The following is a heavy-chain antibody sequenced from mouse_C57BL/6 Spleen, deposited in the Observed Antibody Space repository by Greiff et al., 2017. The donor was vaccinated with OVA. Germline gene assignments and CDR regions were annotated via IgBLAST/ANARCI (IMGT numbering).Heavy chain of an antibody. CDR2: IRLKSDNYAT. Sequence: VQLKESGGGLVQPGGSMKLSCVASGFTFSNYWMNWVRQSPEKGLEWVAQIRLKSDNYATHYAESVKGRFTISRDDSKSSVYLQMNNLRAEDTGIYYCTTGTYYFDYWGQGTTLTVSS. J-gene: IGHJ2*01. V-gene: IGHV6-3*01. CDR1: GFTFSNYW. CDR3: TTGTYYFDY. D-gene: IGHD4-1*01.